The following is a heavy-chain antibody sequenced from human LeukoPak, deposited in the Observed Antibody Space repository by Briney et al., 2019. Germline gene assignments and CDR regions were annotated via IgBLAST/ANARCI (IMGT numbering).Heavy chain of an antibody. CDR3: ATAVVDGSGSYLGLDY. V-gene: IGHV1-24*01. CDR1: GYTLTELS. J-gene: IGHJ4*02. CDR2: FDPEDGET. D-gene: IGHD3-10*01. Sequence: ASVKVSCKVSGYTLTELSMHWVRQAPGKGLEWMGGFDPEDGETIYAQKFQGRVTMTEDTSTDTAYMELSSLRSEDTAVYYCATAVVDGSGSYLGLDYWGQGTLVTVSS.